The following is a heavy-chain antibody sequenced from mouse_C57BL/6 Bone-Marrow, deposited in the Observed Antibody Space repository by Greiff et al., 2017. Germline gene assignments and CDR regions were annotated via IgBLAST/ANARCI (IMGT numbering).Heavy chain of an antibody. D-gene: IGHD2-2*01. CDR3: AIWVGPGTVAY. CDR1: GYTFTSYG. J-gene: IGHJ3*01. V-gene: IGHV1-81*01. Sequence: VQLQQSGAELARPGASVKLSCKASGYTFTSYGISWVKQRTGQGLEWIGEISPRSGNTYYNEKFKGKATLTADKSSSTAYMELRSLTSEDSAVYSCAIWVGPGTVAYWGQGTLVTVSA. CDR2: ISPRSGNT.